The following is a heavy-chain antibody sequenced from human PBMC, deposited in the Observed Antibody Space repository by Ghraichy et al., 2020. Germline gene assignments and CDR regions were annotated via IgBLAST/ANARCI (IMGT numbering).Heavy chain of an antibody. Sequence: SETLSLTCTVSSDSVSSYYWSWIRQPAGKGLEWIGRIYTSGSTNYNPSLKSRVTLSVDTSKNQFSLKLTSVTAADTAVYYCARGRVDWNLLREDYFDYWGQGTLVTVSS. CDR2: IYTSGST. J-gene: IGHJ4*02. CDR3: ARGRVDWNLLREDYFDY. D-gene: IGHD1-1*01. CDR1: SDSVSSYY. V-gene: IGHV4-4*07.